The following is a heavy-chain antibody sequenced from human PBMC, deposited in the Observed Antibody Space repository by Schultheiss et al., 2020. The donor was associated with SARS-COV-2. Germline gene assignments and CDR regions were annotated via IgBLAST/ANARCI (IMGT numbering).Heavy chain of an antibody. CDR3: ASSGYCSSTSCYPFDY. J-gene: IGHJ4*02. D-gene: IGHD2-2*03. Sequence: ASVKVSCKASGYTFTSYGISWVRQAPGQGLEWMGWISAYNGNTNYAQKFQGRVTMTRDTSISTAYMELSRLRSDDTAVYYCASSGYCSSTSCYPFDYWGQGTLVTVSS. CDR1: GYTFTSYG. V-gene: IGHV1-18*04. CDR2: ISAYNGNT.